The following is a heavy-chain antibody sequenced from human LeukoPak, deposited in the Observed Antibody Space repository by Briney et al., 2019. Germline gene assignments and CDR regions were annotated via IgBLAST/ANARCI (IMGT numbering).Heavy chain of an antibody. D-gene: IGHD3-9*01. J-gene: IGHJ4*02. V-gene: IGHV4-39*01. CDR2: IYYSGRT. Sequence: SETLSLTCTVSGGSISSSSYYWGWIRRPPGKGLEWIGSIYYSGRTYYSPSLKSRVTISVDTSKNQFSLKLSSVTAADTAVYYCARRLARPGYFDYWGQGTLVTVSS. CDR1: GGSISSSSYY. CDR3: ARRLARPGYFDY.